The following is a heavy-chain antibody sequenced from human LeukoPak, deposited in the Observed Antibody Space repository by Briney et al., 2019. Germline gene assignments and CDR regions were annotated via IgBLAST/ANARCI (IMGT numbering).Heavy chain of an antibody. CDR3: ARDVPYCGGNCHDAFDI. D-gene: IGHD2-21*02. Sequence: GASVKVSCKVSGYTFTSYDINWVRQAPGLGLEWMGIIRPIADTTTYSQKFQGRVTMTRDMSTSTVYMELSSLRSEDTALYYCARDVPYCGGNCHDAFDIWGQGTKVTVSS. J-gene: IGHJ3*02. V-gene: IGHV1-46*01. CDR2: IRPIADTT. CDR1: GYTFTSYD.